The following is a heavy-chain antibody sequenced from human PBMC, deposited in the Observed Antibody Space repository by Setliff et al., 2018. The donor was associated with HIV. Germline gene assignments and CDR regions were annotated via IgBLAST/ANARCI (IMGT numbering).Heavy chain of an antibody. CDR1: GYTFTSYD. CDR3: AKGPNFEDAFDI. J-gene: IGHJ3*02. Sequence: VASVKVSCKASGYTFTSYDINWVRQATGQGLEWMGWMMPSSGNTGYAQKFQGRLTMTRNTSISTAYMELSGLTFEDTAVYYCAKGPNFEDAFDIWGQGTVVTVSS. D-gene: IGHD2-8*01. V-gene: IGHV1-8*02. CDR2: MMPSSGNT.